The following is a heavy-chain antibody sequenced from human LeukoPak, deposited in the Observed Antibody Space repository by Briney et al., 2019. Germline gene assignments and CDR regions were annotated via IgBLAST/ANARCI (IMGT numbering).Heavy chain of an antibody. D-gene: IGHD2-2*01. CDR1: GYTFTSYA. CDR2: IIPIFGTA. CDR3: ARDRVVVPAAPPYWYFDL. J-gene: IGHJ2*01. V-gene: IGHV1-69*13. Sequence: GASVKVSCKASGYTFTSYAMNWVRQAPGQGLEWMGGIIPIFGTANYAQKFQGRVTITADESTNTAYMELSSLRSEDTAVYYCARDRVVVPAAPPYWYFDLWGRGTLVTVSS.